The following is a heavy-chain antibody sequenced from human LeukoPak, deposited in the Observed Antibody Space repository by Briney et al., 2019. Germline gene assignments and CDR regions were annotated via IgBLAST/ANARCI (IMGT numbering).Heavy chain of an antibody. D-gene: IGHD3-10*01. CDR1: GGSVSSGSFY. V-gene: IGHV4-61*01. J-gene: IGHJ1*01. Sequence: SETLSLTCAVSGGSVSSGSFYWNWIRQPLGKGLEWIGYIYYSGSTSYNPPLKSRVTISVDTSKNQFSLKLSSVTAADTAVYYCARGLRGSPPSHHWGQGTLVTVSS. CDR3: ARGLRGSPPSHH. CDR2: IYYSGST.